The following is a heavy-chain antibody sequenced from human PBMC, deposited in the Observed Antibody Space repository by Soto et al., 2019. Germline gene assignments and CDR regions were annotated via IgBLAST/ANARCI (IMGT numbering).Heavy chain of an antibody. D-gene: IGHD6-19*01. Sequence: ASVKVSCKASGYTFTSYGISWVRQAPGQGLEWMGWISAYNGNTNYAQKLQGRVTMTTDTSTSTAYMELRSLRSDDTAVYYCARDQAPSQWLTDNWFDPWGQGTLVTVSS. CDR1: GYTFTSYG. CDR2: ISAYNGNT. J-gene: IGHJ5*02. V-gene: IGHV1-18*01. CDR3: ARDQAPSQWLTDNWFDP.